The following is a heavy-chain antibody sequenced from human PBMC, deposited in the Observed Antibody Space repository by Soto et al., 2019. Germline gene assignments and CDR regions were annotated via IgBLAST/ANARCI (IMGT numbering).Heavy chain of an antibody. Sequence: QVQLVQSGAEVKKPGASVKVSCKASGYTFTSYGVSWVRQAPGQGLEWMGWISAYNGNTNYAQKLQGRVTMTTDTSTSTDYMELRSLRSDDTAVYYCARDRPSITMVRGVQIFDYWGQGTLVTVSS. J-gene: IGHJ4*02. CDR3: ARDRPSITMVRGVQIFDY. D-gene: IGHD3-10*01. V-gene: IGHV1-18*01. CDR2: ISAYNGNT. CDR1: GYTFTSYG.